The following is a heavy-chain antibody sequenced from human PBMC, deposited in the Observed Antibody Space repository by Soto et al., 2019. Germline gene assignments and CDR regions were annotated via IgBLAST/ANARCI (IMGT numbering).Heavy chain of an antibody. J-gene: IGHJ6*02. CDR2: ISYDGSNK. CDR1: GFTFSSYA. V-gene: IGHV3-30-3*01. CDR3: ARDSRPSRYSSGWFLGWRYYYGMDV. D-gene: IGHD6-19*01. Sequence: PGGSLRLSCAASGFTFSSYAMHWVRQAPGKGLEWVAVISYDGSNKYYADSVKGRFTISRDNSKNTLYLQMNSLRAEDTAVYYCARDSRPSRYSSGWFLGWRYYYGMDVWGQGTTVTVSS.